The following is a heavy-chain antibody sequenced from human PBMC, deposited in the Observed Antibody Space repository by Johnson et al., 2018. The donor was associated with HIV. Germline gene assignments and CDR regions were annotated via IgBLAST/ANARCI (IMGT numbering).Heavy chain of an antibody. J-gene: IGHJ3*02. CDR2: ISESGDST. CDR3: AKDGSGDLRGAFDI. V-gene: IGHV3-23*04. Sequence: VQLVESGGGLVQPGGSLRLSCAASGFTFSSYAMSWVRQAPGKGLEWVSTISESGDSTYYTDSVKGRFTISRDNSKNTMYLQMNSLRTEDTALYYCAKDGSGDLRGAFDIWGQGTMVTVSS. D-gene: IGHD6-19*01. CDR1: GFTFSSYA.